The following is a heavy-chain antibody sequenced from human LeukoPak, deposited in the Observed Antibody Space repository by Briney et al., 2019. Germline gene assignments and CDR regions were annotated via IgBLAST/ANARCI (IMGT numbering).Heavy chain of an antibody. CDR1: GFTFSSYA. J-gene: IGHJ5*02. CDR3: AKDRHCSGGSCYWGYNWFDP. Sequence: PGRSLRLSCAASGFTFSSYAMSWVRQAPGKGLEWVSAISGSGGGTYYADSVKGRFTISRDNSKNTMYLQMNSLRAEDTAVYYCAKDRHCSGGSCYWGYNWFDPWGQGTLVTVSS. CDR2: ISGSGGGT. V-gene: IGHV3-23*01. D-gene: IGHD2-15*01.